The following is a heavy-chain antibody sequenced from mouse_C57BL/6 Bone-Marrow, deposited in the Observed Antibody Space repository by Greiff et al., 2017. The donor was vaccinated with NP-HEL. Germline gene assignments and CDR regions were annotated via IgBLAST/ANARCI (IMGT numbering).Heavy chain of an antibody. Sequence: VHLQQSGAELARPGASVKMSCKASGYTFTSYTMHWVKQRPGQGLEWIGYINPSSGYTKYNQKFKDKATLTADKSSSTAYMQLSILTSEDSAVYYCARLGLGFDYWGQGTTLTGSS. CDR1: GYTFTSYT. CDR3: ARLGLGFDY. CDR2: INPSSGYT. J-gene: IGHJ2*01. D-gene: IGHD2-14*01. V-gene: IGHV1-4*01.